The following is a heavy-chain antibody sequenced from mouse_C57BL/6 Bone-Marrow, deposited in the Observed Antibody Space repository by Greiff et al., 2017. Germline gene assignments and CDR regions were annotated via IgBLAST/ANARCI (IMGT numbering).Heavy chain of an antibody. CDR3: ARGPHYFDY. J-gene: IGHJ2*01. Sequence: VKLVESGAELVRPGTSVKMSCTASGYTFTNYWFGWAKQRPGHGLEWIGDIYPGGGYTNYNEKFKGKATLTADKSSSTAYMQFSSLTSEDSAIYYCARGPHYFDYWGQGTTLTVSS. V-gene: IGHV1-63*01. CDR2: IYPGGGYT. CDR1: GYTFTNYW.